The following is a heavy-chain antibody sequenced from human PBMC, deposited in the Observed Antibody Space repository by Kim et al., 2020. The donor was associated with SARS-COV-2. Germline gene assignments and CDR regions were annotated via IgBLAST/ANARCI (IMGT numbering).Heavy chain of an antibody. CDR3: ARGPIWLQFGDY. Sequence: GGSLRLSCAASGFTFSSYGMHWVRQAPGKGLEWVAVIWYDGSNKYYADSVKGRFTISRDNSKNTLYLQMNSLRAEDTAVYYCARGPIWLQFGDYWGQGTLVTVSS. V-gene: IGHV3-33*01. D-gene: IGHD5-12*01. CDR1: GFTFSSYG. CDR2: IWYDGSNK. J-gene: IGHJ4*02.